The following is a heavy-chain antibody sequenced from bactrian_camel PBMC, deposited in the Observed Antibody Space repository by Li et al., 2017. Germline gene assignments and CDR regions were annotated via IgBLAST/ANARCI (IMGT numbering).Heavy chain of an antibody. D-gene: IGHD2*01. CDR2: IRSGGDRA. V-gene: IGHV3S40*01. CDR1: GFTFSTYD. CDR3: AARRARQVYCPVSSVPRNDY. Sequence: VQLVESGGGLVQPGGSLRLSCAASGFTFSTYDMTWVRQAPGKGLEWVSGIRSGGDRAFYSDSVRGRFTMSRDNVKNTLYLQMNGLKPEDTAMYYCAARRARQVYCPVSSVPRNDYVGQGT. J-gene: IGHJ4*01.